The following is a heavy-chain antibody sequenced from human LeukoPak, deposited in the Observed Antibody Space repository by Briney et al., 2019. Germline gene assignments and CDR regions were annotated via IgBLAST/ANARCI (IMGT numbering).Heavy chain of an antibody. J-gene: IGHJ3*02. CDR2: IFYSGST. D-gene: IGHD2-2*01. CDR3: ARPTTVVVPAAPDAFDI. V-gene: IGHV4-39*01. Sequence: SETLSLTCTVSGGSIRSSTYYWGWIRQPPGKGLEWIGSIFYSGSTYYNPSLKSRVTISVDTSKNQFSLKLSSVTAADTAVYYCARPTTVVVPAAPDAFDIWGQGTMVTVSS. CDR1: GGSIRSSTYY.